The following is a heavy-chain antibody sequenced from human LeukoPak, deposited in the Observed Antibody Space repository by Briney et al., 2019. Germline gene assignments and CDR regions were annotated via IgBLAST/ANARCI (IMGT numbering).Heavy chain of an antibody. V-gene: IGHV3-23*01. CDR3: AKDYYGSGSYFDDY. J-gene: IGHJ4*02. CDR2: ISDTGGSA. CDR1: EFTFSDYG. D-gene: IGHD3-10*01. Sequence: GGSLRLSCVASEFTFSDYGMNWVRQSPGKGLQWVSTISDTGGSAYYADSVRGRFTISRDNSKNTVYLQMNSLRAEDTAVYYCAKDYYGSGSYFDDYWGQGTLVTVSS.